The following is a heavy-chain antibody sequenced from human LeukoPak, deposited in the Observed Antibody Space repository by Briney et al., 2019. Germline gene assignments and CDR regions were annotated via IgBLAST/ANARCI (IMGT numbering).Heavy chain of an antibody. V-gene: IGHV3-66*02. CDR2: IYSDGVT. CDR3: ARDRAEGKTWVEFDP. J-gene: IGHJ5*02. Sequence: GGSLRLSCAASGFTFSNAWMSWVRQAPGKGLAWVSLIYSDGVTLYADSVKGRFTISRDNSKNTLYLQMNSLRDEDTAVYFCARDRAEGKTWVEFDPWGQGTLVTVSS. CDR1: GFTFSNAW.